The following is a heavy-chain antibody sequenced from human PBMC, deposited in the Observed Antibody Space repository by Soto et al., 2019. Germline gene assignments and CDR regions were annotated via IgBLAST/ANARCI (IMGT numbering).Heavy chain of an antibody. Sequence: ASVKVSCKASGYTFTSYDINWVRQATGQGLEWMGWMNPNSGNTGYAQKFQGRVTMTRNTSISTAYMELSSLRSEDTAVYYCAGWGGDIVVVPAANHYYYYGMDVWGQGTTVTVSS. J-gene: IGHJ6*02. D-gene: IGHD2-2*01. V-gene: IGHV1-8*01. CDR1: GYTFTSYD. CDR2: MNPNSGNT. CDR3: AGWGGDIVVVPAANHYYYYGMDV.